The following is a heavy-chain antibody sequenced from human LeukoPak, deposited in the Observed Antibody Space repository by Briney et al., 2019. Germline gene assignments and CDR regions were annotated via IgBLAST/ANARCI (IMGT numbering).Heavy chain of an antibody. Sequence: GGSLRLSCAASGFTVSSDYMSWVRQAPGKGLEWVSVIYSGGSTYYADSVKGRFTISRDNSKNTLYLRMNSLRAEDTAVYYCARGSSGQGVYYFDYWGQGTLVTVSS. D-gene: IGHD6-19*01. CDR3: ARGSSGQGVYYFDY. CDR1: GFTVSSDY. CDR2: IYSGGST. V-gene: IGHV3-53*01. J-gene: IGHJ4*02.